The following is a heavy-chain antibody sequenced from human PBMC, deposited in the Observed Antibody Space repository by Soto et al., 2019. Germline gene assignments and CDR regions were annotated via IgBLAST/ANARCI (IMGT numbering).Heavy chain of an antibody. Sequence: PGGSLRLSCAASGFTFSSYAMSWVRQAPGKGLEWVSAISGSGGSTYYADSVKGRFTISRDNSKNTLYLQMNSLRAEDTAVYYCAKGRWEDYYFWSGCYFFAYWGQGTLVTVSS. D-gene: IGHD3-3*01. CDR1: GFTFSSYA. V-gene: IGHV3-23*01. CDR3: AKGRWEDYYFWSGCYFFAY. J-gene: IGHJ4*02. CDR2: ISGSGGST.